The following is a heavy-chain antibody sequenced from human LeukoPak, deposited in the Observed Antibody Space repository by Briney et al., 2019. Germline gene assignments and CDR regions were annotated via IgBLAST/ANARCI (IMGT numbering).Heavy chain of an antibody. D-gene: IGHD3-10*01. CDR3: ARDTMVRGRRFDP. V-gene: IGHV1-46*01. CDR1: GYTFTNNF. J-gene: IGHJ5*02. Sequence: ASVKVSCKASGYTFTNNFMHWVRQAPGQGLEWMGIINPSGDNTWYAQKFQGRVTMTTDTSTSTAYMELRSLRSDDTAVYYCARDTMVRGRRFDPWGQGTLVTVSS. CDR2: INPSGDNT.